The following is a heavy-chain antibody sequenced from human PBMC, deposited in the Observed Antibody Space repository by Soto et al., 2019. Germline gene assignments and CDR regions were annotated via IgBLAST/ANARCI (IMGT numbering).Heavy chain of an antibody. CDR1: GFSFSTSGVG. CDR3: ARGDSTGYYPY. V-gene: IGHV2-5*02. Sequence: SGPTLVNPTQTLTLTCTLSGFSFSTSGVGVGWIRQPPGKALEWLALIYWDDAKRYSPSLKSRLTINKDTSKNQVVLTMTNMDPVDTATYYCARGDSTGYYPYWGQGTLVTVSS. CDR2: IYWDDAK. D-gene: IGHD3-22*01. J-gene: IGHJ4*02.